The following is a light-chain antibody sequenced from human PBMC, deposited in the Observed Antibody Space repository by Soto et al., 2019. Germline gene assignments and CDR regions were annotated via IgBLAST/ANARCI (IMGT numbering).Light chain of an antibody. J-gene: IGKJ1*01. CDR3: QQYGSSPFT. CDR1: QSVSRSY. Sequence: EIVLTQSPATLSLSPGERATLSCGASQSVSRSYLAWYQQRPGLAPRLLMYDTSSRATGIPDRFSGSGSGTAFTLTISRLEPEDFAVYYCQQYGSSPFTFGQGTKVEIK. V-gene: IGKV3D-20*01. CDR2: DTS.